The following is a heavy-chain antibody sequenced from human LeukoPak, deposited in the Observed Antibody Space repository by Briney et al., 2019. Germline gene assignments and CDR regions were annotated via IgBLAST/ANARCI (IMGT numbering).Heavy chain of an antibody. D-gene: IGHD6-13*01. CDR1: GLTFSSYS. J-gene: IGHJ4*02. Sequence: GGSLRLSCAASGLTFSSYSMNWVRQAPGKGLEWVSSITSSGRYIYYADSVKGRFTISRHNAKNSLYLQMNSLRVEDTAVYYCARVSSSWHYFDYWGQGTLVTVSS. V-gene: IGHV3-21*01. CDR3: ARVSSSWHYFDY. CDR2: ITSSGRYI.